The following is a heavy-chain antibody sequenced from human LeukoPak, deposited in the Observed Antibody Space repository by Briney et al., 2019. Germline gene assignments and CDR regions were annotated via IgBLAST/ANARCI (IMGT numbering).Heavy chain of an antibody. CDR2: IIPIFGTA. D-gene: IGHD1-26*01. CDR1: VGIYSSYA. V-gene: IGHV1-69*13. Sequence: SVKVSCKASVGIYSSYAISWVRQAPGQGLEWMGGIIPIFGTANYAQKFQGRVTITADESTSTAYMELSSLRSEDTAVYYCASRLIDVIVGARHYFDYWGQGTLVTVSS. CDR3: ASRLIDVIVGARHYFDY. J-gene: IGHJ4*02.